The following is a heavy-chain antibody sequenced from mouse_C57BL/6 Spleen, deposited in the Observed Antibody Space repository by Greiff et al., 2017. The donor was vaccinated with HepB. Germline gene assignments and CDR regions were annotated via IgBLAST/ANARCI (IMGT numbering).Heavy chain of an antibody. Sequence: EVKLVESGGGLVQPGGSMKLSCAASGFTFSDAWMDWVRQSPEKGLEWVAEIRNKANNHATYYAESVKGRFTISRDDSKSSVYLQMNSLRAEDTGIYYCTRPLYYGSSHWYFDVWGTGTTVTVSS. CDR3: TRPLYYGSSHWYFDV. CDR1: GFTFSDAW. D-gene: IGHD1-1*01. V-gene: IGHV6-6*01. J-gene: IGHJ1*03. CDR2: IRNKANNHAT.